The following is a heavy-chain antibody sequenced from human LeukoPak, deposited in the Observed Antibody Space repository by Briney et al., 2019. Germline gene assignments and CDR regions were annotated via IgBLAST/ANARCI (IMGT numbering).Heavy chain of an antibody. V-gene: IGHV3-48*03. CDR1: GFTFSSYE. CDR3: ARVGGYSGYDPKDYYFDY. D-gene: IGHD5-12*01. Sequence: GGSLRLSCAASGFTFSSYEMNWVRQAPGKGLEWVSYISSSGSTTYYADSVKGRFTISRDNAKNSLYLQMNSLRAEDTAVYYCARVGGYSGYDPKDYYFDYWGQGTLVTVSS. J-gene: IGHJ4*02. CDR2: ISSSGSTT.